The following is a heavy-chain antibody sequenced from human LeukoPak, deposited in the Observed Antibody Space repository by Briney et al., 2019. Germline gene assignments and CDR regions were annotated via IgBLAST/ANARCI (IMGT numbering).Heavy chain of an antibody. V-gene: IGHV3-30*04. Sequence: GGSLRLSCAASGFTFSSYAMHWVRQAPGKGLEWVAVISYDGSNKYYADSVKGRFTISRDNSKNTLYLQMNSLRAEDTAVYYCARDRSYYRFETSPFDYWGQGTLVTVSS. J-gene: IGHJ4*02. D-gene: IGHD3-10*01. CDR3: ARDRSYYRFETSPFDY. CDR1: GFTFSSYA. CDR2: ISYDGSNK.